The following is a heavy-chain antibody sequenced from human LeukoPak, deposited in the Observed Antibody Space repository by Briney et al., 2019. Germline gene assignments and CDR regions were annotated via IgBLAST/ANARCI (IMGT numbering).Heavy chain of an antibody. Sequence: GGSLRLSCAASGFTFSSYGIHWVRQAPGKGLERVAVIWYDGSNKYYAGSVKGRFTISRDNSKNTLYLQMNSLRAEDTAVYYCGRDKYYDFWSGFQRGGYYFDYWGQGTLVTVSS. CDR3: GRDKYYDFWSGFQRGGYYFDY. CDR1: GFTFSSYG. V-gene: IGHV3-33*01. D-gene: IGHD3-3*01. CDR2: IWYDGSNK. J-gene: IGHJ4*02.